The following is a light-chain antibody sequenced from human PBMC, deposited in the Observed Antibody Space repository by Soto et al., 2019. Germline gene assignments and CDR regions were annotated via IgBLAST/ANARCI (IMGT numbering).Light chain of an antibody. V-gene: IGKV1-6*01. CDR1: QGIRND. Sequence: AIPMTQSPSSLSASVGDSVTITCRASQGIRNDLGWYQQKPGKAPKLLIYAASILQSGVPSRFSGSGSGTDFTLTISSLQPEDFATYYCLQDYNYPRTFGQGTKVEI. J-gene: IGKJ1*01. CDR2: AAS. CDR3: LQDYNYPRT.